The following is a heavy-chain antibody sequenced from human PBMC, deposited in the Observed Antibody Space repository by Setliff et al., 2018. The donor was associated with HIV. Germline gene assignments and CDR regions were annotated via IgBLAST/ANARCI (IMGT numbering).Heavy chain of an antibody. J-gene: IGHJ4*02. CDR1: GDSISSGTYY. V-gene: IGHV4-61*01. Sequence: PSETLSLTCSVSGDSISSGTYYWSWIRQHPGKGLEWIGYIYSSGSTNYNPSLKSRVTISVDTSKNQFSLNLSSVTAADTAVYYCARGGLGVVGAIDYWSQGTLVTVSS. CDR3: ARGGLGVVGAIDY. D-gene: IGHD2-15*01. CDR2: IYSSGST.